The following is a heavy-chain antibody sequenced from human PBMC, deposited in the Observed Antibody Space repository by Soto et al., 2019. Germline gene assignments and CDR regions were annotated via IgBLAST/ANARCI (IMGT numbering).Heavy chain of an antibody. Sequence: SETLSLTCTVSGGSINTGAYYWGWVRQPPGKGLEWIVSIYYSGTTYYNPSFKSRATISMTTSKNQFSLKLCSVAAADTAVYYCARVGYDFGSGYNIYWGQGTLVTVSS. CDR1: GGSINTGAYY. V-gene: IGHV4-39*01. J-gene: IGHJ4*02. CDR2: IYYSGTT. CDR3: ARVGYDFGSGYNIY. D-gene: IGHD3-3*01.